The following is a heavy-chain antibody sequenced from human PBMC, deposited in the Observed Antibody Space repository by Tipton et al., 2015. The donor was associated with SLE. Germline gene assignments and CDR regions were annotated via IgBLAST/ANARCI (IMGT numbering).Heavy chain of an antibody. J-gene: IGHJ5*02. V-gene: IGHV4-30-4*01. CDR2: IFYSGTT. CDR1: GGSLSSADYY. CDR3: ATEGGNWFDP. Sequence: TLSLTCSVSGGSLSSADYYWSWIRQPPGKGLEWIGYIFYSGTTYYNPSLKSRVTMSVDTSKNQFSLKLSSVTAADTAVYYCATEGGNWFDPWGQGILVTVSS. D-gene: IGHD2-15*01.